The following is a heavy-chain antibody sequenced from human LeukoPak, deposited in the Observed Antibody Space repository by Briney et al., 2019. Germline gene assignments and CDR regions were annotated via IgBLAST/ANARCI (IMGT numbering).Heavy chain of an antibody. CDR1: GYSFTGYY. D-gene: IGHD3-22*01. CDR3: ATDSSGYYDHHLDY. V-gene: IGHV1-2*02. CDR2: INPNSGVT. J-gene: IGHJ4*02. Sequence: VSVKVSCKASGYSFTGYYIHWVRQAPGQGPEWLGWINPNSGVTNYAQKFQGRVTMTRDTSISTAYMELSRLTSDDTAVYYCATDSSGYYDHHLDYWGQGTLVTVSS.